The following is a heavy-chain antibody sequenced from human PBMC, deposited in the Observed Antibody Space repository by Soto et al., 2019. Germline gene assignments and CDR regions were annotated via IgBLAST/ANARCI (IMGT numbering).Heavy chain of an antibody. CDR3: ARLAPIAAADGMDV. V-gene: IGHV4-38-2*01. Sequence: PSETLSLTCAVSGYSISSGYYWGWIRQSPGKGLEWIGSIYHSGSTYYNPSLKSRVIISVDTSKNQFSLKLSSVTAADTAVYYCARLAPIAAADGMDVRGKGTTVTVSS. J-gene: IGHJ6*04. D-gene: IGHD6-13*01. CDR2: IYHSGST. CDR1: GYSISSGYY.